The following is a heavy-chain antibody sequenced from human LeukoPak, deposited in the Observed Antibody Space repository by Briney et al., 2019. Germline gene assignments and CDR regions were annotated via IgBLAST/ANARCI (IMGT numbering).Heavy chain of an antibody. J-gene: IGHJ4*02. D-gene: IGHD1-7*01. CDR2: IYSGGNT. Sequence: GGSLRLSCAASGFTVSRNYMNWVRQAPGKGLEWVSGIYSGGNTYYADSVKGRFTISRDNSKNTLYLQMNSLRTEDTAVYYCARDLWNYEGYWGQGTLVTVSS. CDR3: ARDLWNYEGY. CDR1: GFTVSRNY. V-gene: IGHV3-66*01.